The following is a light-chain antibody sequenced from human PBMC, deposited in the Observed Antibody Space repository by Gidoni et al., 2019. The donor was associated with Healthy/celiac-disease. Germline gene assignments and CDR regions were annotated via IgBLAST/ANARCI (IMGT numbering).Light chain of an antibody. CDR3: HQSYSTLRRT. J-gene: IGKJ1*01. CDR2: AAS. CDR1: QSISSY. V-gene: IGKV1-39*01. Sequence: DIQMTQSPSSLSASVGDRVTITCRASQSISSYLNWYQQKPGKAPKLLIYAASSLQSGVPSRFSGSGSGTDFTLTISSLQPEDFATYYCHQSYSTLRRTFGQGTKVEIK.